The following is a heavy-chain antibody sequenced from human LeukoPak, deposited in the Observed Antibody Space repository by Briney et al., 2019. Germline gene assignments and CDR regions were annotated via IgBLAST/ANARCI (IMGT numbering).Heavy chain of an antibody. CDR2: ISWNSGSI. CDR3: ARGYGDY. V-gene: IGHV3-9*01. Sequence: PGRSLRLSCAASGFTFDDYAMHWVRQAPGKGLEWVSGISWNSGSIGYADSVKGRFTISRDNAKNSLYLQMNSLRAEDTAVYYCARGYGDYWGQGTLVTVSS. D-gene: IGHD4-17*01. J-gene: IGHJ4*02. CDR1: GFTFDDYA.